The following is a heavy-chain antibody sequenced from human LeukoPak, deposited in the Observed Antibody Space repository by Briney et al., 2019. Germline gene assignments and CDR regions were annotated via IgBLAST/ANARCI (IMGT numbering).Heavy chain of an antibody. CDR1: GGSISGYY. J-gene: IGHJ4*02. CDR3: ARDKQPGDY. D-gene: IGHD5-18*01. V-gene: IGHV4-59*01. CDR2: IFYSGST. Sequence: KSSETLSLTCTVSGGSISGYYWGWIRQPPGKGLEWIGYIFYSGSTTHNPSLKSRVTMSIDTPKNQFSLKVSSVTAADTAVYYCARDKQPGDYWGQGTLVTVSS.